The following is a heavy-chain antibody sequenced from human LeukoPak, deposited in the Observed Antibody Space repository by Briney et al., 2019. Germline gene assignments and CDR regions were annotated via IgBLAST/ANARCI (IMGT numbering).Heavy chain of an antibody. V-gene: IGHV4-61*01. D-gene: IGHD3-10*01. J-gene: IGHJ4*02. CDR3: AREGLASMVRGVIPY. CDR1: GGSVSSSSYY. CDR2: IYYSEST. Sequence: SETLSLTCTVSGGSVSSSSYYWSWIRQPPGKGLEWIGYIYYSESTNYNPSLKSRVTISADTSKNQFSLKLSSVTAADTAVYYCAREGLASMVRGVIPYWGQGTLVTVSS.